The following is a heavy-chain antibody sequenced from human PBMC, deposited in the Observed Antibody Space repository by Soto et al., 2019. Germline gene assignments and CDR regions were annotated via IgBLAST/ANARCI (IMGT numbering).Heavy chain of an antibody. CDR3: AYSFASSGWYSY. Sequence: QITLKESGPTLVKPTQTLTLTCTFSGLSLSTSGVGVGWIRQPPGKALEWLALIFWDDSKLYSPSLKSRLTISQDTSKYQVVLTMTNMYSVDTATYYCAYSFASSGWYSYWGQGTLVTVSS. CDR2: IFWDDSK. D-gene: IGHD6-19*01. CDR1: GLSLSTSGVG. J-gene: IGHJ4*02. V-gene: IGHV2-5*02.